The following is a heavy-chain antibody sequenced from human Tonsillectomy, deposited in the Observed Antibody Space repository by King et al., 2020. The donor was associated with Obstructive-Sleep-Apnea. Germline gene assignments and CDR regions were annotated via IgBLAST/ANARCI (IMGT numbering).Heavy chain of an antibody. CDR1: GESFSGCY. CDR3: ARLRAGQGSNAFDY. D-gene: IGHD1-26*01. Sequence: VQLQQWGPGLLKPSETLSLTCAVYGESFSGCYWTWIRQPPGKGLEWIGAINHSGRTIYSPSLKRRVTISVDTSKNQFSLNLSSVTAADTAVYYCARLRAGQGSNAFDYWGQGTLVTVSS. CDR2: INHSGRT. V-gene: IGHV4-34*01. J-gene: IGHJ4*02.